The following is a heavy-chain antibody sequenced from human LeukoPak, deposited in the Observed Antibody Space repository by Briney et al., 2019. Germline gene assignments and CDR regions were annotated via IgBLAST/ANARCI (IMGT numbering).Heavy chain of an antibody. CDR2: ISGSGGSI. J-gene: IGHJ4*02. V-gene: IGHV3-23*01. Sequence: GSLRLSCAASGFTFSSYAMSWVRQAPGKGLEWVSAISGSGGSIYYADSVKGRFTISRDNSKNTLYLQMNSLRAEDTAVYYCAKVPGEHGVLDYWGRGTLVTVSS. CDR3: AKVPGEHGVLDY. CDR1: GFTFSSYA. D-gene: IGHD1/OR15-1a*01.